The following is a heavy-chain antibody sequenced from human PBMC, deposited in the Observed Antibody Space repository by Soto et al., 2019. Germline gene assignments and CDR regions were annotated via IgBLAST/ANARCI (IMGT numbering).Heavy chain of an antibody. J-gene: IGHJ4*02. CDR3: ARDRLIGGRLNGPNYFDY. CDR1: GFTFSSCI. Sequence: EVQLVESGGGLVKPGESLRLSCAASGFTFSSCIINWVRQAPGKGLEWVSSISSSSSYIYYADSVKGRFTTSRDNAKNSLYLQMNSLRAEDTAVYYCARDRLIGGRLNGPNYFDYWGQGTLVTVSS. D-gene: IGHD3-16*01. V-gene: IGHV3-21*01. CDR2: ISSSSSYI.